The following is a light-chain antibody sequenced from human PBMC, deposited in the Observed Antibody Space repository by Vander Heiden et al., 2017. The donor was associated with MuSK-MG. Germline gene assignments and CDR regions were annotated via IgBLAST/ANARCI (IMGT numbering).Light chain of an antibody. CDR1: QYISSA. CDR3: HQFINFPYT. Sequence: AIQLTQSPSSLSASVGDRVTITCRASQYISSALAWYQQKPGKAPKVLIYAASTLVSGVPLRFGGSGSGTDFTLTISSLQPEDFATYYCHQFINFPYTFGQGTKLEIK. V-gene: IGKV1D-13*01. CDR2: AAS. J-gene: IGKJ2*01.